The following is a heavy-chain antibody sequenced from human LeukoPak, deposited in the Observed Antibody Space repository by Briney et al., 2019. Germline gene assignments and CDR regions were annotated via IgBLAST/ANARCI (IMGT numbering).Heavy chain of an antibody. CDR2: IGSSGTTI. Sequence: GGSLRLSCAVSGFPFSIYEMNWVRQAPGKGLEWVSNIGSSGTTIYYADSVKGRFSISRDNAKNSLYLQMNSLRVEDTVVYYCALLAVASDFDYWGQGALVTVSS. CDR1: GFPFSIYE. V-gene: IGHV3-48*03. D-gene: IGHD6-19*01. CDR3: ALLAVASDFDY. J-gene: IGHJ4*02.